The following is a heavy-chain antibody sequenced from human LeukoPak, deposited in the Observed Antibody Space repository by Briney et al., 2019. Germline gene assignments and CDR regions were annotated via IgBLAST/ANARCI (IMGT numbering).Heavy chain of an antibody. CDR1: GGTFSSYA. V-gene: IGHV1-69*13. CDR2: IIPIFGTA. CDR3: ARDRNYYDSSGYWRYFDY. Sequence: SVKVSCKASGGTFSSYAISWVRQAPGQGLEWMGGIIPIFGTANYAQKFQGRVTITADESTSTAYMELSSLRSEDTAVYYCARDRNYYDSSGYWRYFDYWGLGTLVTVSS. D-gene: IGHD3-22*01. J-gene: IGHJ4*02.